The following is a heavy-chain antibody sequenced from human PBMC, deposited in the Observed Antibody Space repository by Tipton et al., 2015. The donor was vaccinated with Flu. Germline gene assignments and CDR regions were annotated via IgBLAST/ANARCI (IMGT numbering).Heavy chain of an antibody. CDR3: ARRIVGYSSSWAFDY. Sequence: TLSLTCTVSGGSISSSSYYWGWIRQPPGKGLEWIGSIYYSGSTYYNPSLKSRVTISVDTSKNQFSLKLSSVTAADTAVYYCARRIVGYSSSWAFDYWGQGTLVTVSS. CDR1: GGSISSSSYY. D-gene: IGHD6-13*01. V-gene: IGHV4-39*01. J-gene: IGHJ4*02. CDR2: IYYSGST.